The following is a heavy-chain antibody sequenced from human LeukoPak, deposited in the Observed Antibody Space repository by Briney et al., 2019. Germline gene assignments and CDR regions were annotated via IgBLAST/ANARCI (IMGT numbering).Heavy chain of an antibody. D-gene: IGHD6-19*01. V-gene: IGHV1-18*01. CDR3: ARDSSGWSNWFDP. Sequence: GASVKVSCKTSGYTFTNYDITWVRQAPGQGLEWMGWISAYNGNTNYAQKLQGRVTMTTDTSTSTAYMELSSLRSDDTAVYYCARDSSGWSNWFDPWGQGTLVTVSS. CDR1: GYTFTNYD. CDR2: ISAYNGNT. J-gene: IGHJ5*02.